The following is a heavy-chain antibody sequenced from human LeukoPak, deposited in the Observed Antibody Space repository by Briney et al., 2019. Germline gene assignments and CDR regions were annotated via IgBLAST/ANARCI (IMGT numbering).Heavy chain of an antibody. Sequence: ASVKVSCKVSGYTLTELSMHWVRQAPGQGHEWVGGFDPEYGETIYAQKFQGRVTMTEDTSTDTAYMELSSLRSEDTAVYYCATISRGGRVDYDILTGYYLGLSYWGQGTLVTVSS. V-gene: IGHV1-24*01. CDR3: ATISRGGRVDYDILTGYYLGLSY. CDR2: FDPEYGET. D-gene: IGHD3-9*01. CDR1: GYTLTELS. J-gene: IGHJ4*02.